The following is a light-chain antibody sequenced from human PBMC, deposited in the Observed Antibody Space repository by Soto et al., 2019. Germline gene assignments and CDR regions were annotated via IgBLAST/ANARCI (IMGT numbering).Light chain of an antibody. CDR1: SSDVGGYNY. CDR2: EVS. J-gene: IGLJ2*01. CDR3: SSYAGSYVV. V-gene: IGLV2-8*01. Sequence: QSVLTQPPSASGSRGQSVTISCTGTSSDVGGYNYVSWYQQHPGKAPKLMIYEVSKRPSGVPDRFSGSKSGNTASLTVSGLQAEDEADYYCSSYAGSYVVFGGGTKLTVL.